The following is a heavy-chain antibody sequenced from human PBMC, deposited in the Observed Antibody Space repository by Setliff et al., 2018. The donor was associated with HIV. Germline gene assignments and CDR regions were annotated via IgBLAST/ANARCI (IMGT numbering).Heavy chain of an antibody. CDR1: GFTVSSNY. Sequence: LRLSCAASGFTVSSNYMSWVRQAPGKGLEWVSVIYSDGSTYYADSVKGRFTISRDNSKNTLYLQMNSLRAEDTAVYYCARAYYGYCSGGSCYSGPPDYWGQGTLVTVSS. V-gene: IGHV3-53*01. D-gene: IGHD2-15*01. CDR3: ARAYYGYCSGGSCYSGPPDY. J-gene: IGHJ4*02. CDR2: IYSDGST.